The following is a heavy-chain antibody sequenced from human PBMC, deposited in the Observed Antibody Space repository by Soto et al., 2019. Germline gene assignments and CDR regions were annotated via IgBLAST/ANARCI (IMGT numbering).Heavy chain of an antibody. Sequence: ASVKVSCKASGGTFSSYAISWVRQAPGQGLEWMGGIIPIFGTANYAQKFQGRVTITADESTSTAYMELSSLRSEDTAAYYCARVRGGSGPNWFDPWGQGTLVTVSS. CDR1: GGTFSSYA. CDR3: ARVRGGSGPNWFDP. D-gene: IGHD6-19*01. V-gene: IGHV1-69*13. J-gene: IGHJ5*02. CDR2: IIPIFGTA.